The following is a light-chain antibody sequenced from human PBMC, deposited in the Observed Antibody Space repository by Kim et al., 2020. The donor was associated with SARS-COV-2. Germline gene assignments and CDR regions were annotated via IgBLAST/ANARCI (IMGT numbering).Light chain of an antibody. CDR1: NSSIGGNS. CDR2: GDD. CDR3: ATWDDTLNLV. Sequence: PGQRITLACSGSNSSIGGNSVNWYQMLPGTAPKLLFYGDDERASGVPDRFSASKSGTSASLAISGLQSEDEADYYCATWDDTLNLVFGGGTQLTVL. V-gene: IGLV1-44*01. J-gene: IGLJ2*01.